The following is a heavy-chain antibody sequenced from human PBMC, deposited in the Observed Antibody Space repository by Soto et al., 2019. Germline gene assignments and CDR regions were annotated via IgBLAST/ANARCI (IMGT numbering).Heavy chain of an antibody. V-gene: IGHV4-34*01. CDR3: ARGRIVVVPAARGGWFDP. CDR1: FGSFSCYY. D-gene: IGHD2-2*01. Sequence: SETLSLTCAVYFGSFSCYYWSWIRQPPGKGLEWIGEINHSGSTNYNPSLKSRVTISVDTSKNQFSLKLSSVTAADTAVYYCARGRIVVVPAARGGWFDPWGQGTLVTVSS. J-gene: IGHJ5*02. CDR2: INHSGST.